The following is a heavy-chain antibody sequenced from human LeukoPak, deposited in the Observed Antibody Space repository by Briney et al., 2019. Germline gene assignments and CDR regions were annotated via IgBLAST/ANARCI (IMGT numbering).Heavy chain of an antibody. J-gene: IGHJ6*03. CDR1: GYTFTNYG. Sequence: GASVKVSCKASGYTFTNYGVSWVRQAPGQGLEWMGWISAYNGNTNYAQKLQGRVTMTTDTSTSTAYMELRSLRSDDTAVYYCARGGEVNGWSQVVSDYSYMDVWGKGTTVTVSS. D-gene: IGHD6-19*01. CDR2: ISAYNGNT. V-gene: IGHV1-18*01. CDR3: ARGGEVNGWSQVVSDYSYMDV.